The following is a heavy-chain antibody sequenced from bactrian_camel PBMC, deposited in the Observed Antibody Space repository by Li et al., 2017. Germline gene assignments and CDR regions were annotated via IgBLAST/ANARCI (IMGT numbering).Heavy chain of an antibody. V-gene: IGHV3S26*01. CDR3: AASGGQLGRWCYEFPVNWVSWLYN. CDR1: RVSYNIYC. CDR2: IESDGST. J-gene: IGHJ4*01. D-gene: IGHD3*01. Sequence: QLVESGGGSAQAGGSLRLSCVASRVSYNIYCMGWFRQAPGQEREGVAGIESDGSTSYADSVKGRFTISQDGAKNTLYLHMNNLKPEDTAMYHCAASGGQLGRWCYEFPVNWVSWLYNWGQGTQVTV.